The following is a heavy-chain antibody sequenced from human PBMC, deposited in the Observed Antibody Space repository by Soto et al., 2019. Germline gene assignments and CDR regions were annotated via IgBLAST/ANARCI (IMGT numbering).Heavy chain of an antibody. J-gene: IGHJ4*02. CDR1: GYTFTGYA. Sequence: QVQLVQSGAEEKKPGASVKVSCKASGYTFTGYAMHWVRQAPGQRLEWMGWINAGNGNTKYSQKFQVRVTITRDTSASTAYMELSSLRSEDTAVYYCAIAVAVPADFYYWGQGTLGTVSS. CDR2: INAGNGNT. CDR3: AIAVAVPADFYY. V-gene: IGHV1-3*05. D-gene: IGHD6-19*01.